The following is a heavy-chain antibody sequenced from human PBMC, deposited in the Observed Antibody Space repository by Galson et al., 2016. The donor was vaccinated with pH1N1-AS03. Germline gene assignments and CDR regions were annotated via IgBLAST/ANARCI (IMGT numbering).Heavy chain of an antibody. CDR1: GFTLSSYA. Sequence: SLRLSCAASGFTLSSYAMCWVRQAPGKGLEYVSAISGNGVSTYYANSVKGRFTISRDNSKNTLYLQMGSLRAEDMAVYYCARGPVSYSNYWFPPPDYWGQGTLVTVSS. CDR3: ARGPVSYSNYWFPPPDY. V-gene: IGHV3-64*01. J-gene: IGHJ4*02. D-gene: IGHD6-13*01. CDR2: ISGNGVST.